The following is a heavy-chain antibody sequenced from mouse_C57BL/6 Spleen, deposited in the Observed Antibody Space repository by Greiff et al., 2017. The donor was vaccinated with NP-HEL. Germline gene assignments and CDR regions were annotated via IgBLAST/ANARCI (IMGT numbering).Heavy chain of an antibody. Sequence: QVQLQQPGAELVKPGASVKLSCKASGYTFTSYWMHWVKQRPGQGLEWIGMIHPNSGSTNYNAKFKSKATLTVDKSSSTAYMQLSSLTSEDSAVYYCARSDGAWFADWGQGTLVTVSA. D-gene: IGHD2-3*01. V-gene: IGHV1-64*01. CDR1: GYTFTSYW. CDR2: IHPNSGST. CDR3: ARSDGAWFAD. J-gene: IGHJ3*01.